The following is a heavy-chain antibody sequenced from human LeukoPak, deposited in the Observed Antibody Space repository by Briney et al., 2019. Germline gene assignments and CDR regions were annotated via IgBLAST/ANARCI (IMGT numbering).Heavy chain of an antibody. Sequence: ASVKVSCRASGGTFSSYAISWVRQAPGQGLEWMGGIIPIFGTANYAQKFQGRVTITADESTSTAYMELSSLRSDDTAVYYCARANMVRGVGLFFDRNWFDPWGQGTLVTVSS. CDR1: GGTFSSYA. D-gene: IGHD3-10*01. J-gene: IGHJ5*02. CDR3: ARANMVRGVGLFFDRNWFDP. CDR2: IIPIFGTA. V-gene: IGHV1-69*13.